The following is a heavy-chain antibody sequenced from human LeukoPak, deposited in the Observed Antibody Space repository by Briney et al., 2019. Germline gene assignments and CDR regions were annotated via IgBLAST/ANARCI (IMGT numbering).Heavy chain of an antibody. CDR3: AREHYDDSGGYSSGLDV. CDR2: ISSDGGKK. J-gene: IGHJ6*02. CDR1: GFTFNNYL. V-gene: IGHV3-30*04. Sequence: GGSLRLSCEASGFTFNNYLIHWVRQAPGKGLEWAALISSDGGKKYYADSVKGRFTISRDNSKDTLFLQMNSLKADDTAVYYCAREHYDDSGGYSSGLDVWGQGTTVTVSS. D-gene: IGHD3-22*01.